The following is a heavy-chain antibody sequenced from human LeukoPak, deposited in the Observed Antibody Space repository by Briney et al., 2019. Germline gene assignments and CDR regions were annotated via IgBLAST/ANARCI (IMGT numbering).Heavy chain of an antibody. J-gene: IGHJ4*02. CDR2: IYYSGST. CDR3: ARVPLGSSGWYGFDY. CDR1: GGSISSYY. D-gene: IGHD6-19*01. V-gene: IGHV4-59*01. Sequence: SETLSLTCTVSGGSISSYYWSWIRQPPGKGLEWIGYIYYSGSTNYNPSLKSRVTISVDTSKNQFSLKLSSVTAADTAVYYRARVPLGSSGWYGFDYWGQGTLVTVSS.